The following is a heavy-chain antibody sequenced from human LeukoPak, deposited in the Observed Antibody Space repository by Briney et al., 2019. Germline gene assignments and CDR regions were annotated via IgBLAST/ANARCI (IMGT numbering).Heavy chain of an antibody. Sequence: GTSLRLSCAASGFTFISYAIHWVRQAPGKGLEWVAVISFHGTDSFYADSVKGRFTISRDNSKNTLYLQMSSLRADDTAVYYCAKDLRIAVAGKGDYYYYMDVWGKGTTVTISS. D-gene: IGHD6-19*01. J-gene: IGHJ6*03. CDR2: ISFHGTDS. CDR1: GFTFISYA. V-gene: IGHV3-30*04. CDR3: AKDLRIAVAGKGDYYYYMDV.